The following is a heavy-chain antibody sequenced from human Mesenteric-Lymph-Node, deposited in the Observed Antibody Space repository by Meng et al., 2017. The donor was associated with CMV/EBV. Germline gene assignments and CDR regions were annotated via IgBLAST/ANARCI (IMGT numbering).Heavy chain of an antibody. CDR3: AKGGDCAGGTCYTDY. V-gene: IGHV3-21*01. D-gene: IGHD2-8*02. CDR1: GFTFSSYS. CDR2: ISDRSGYI. Sequence: GESLKTSCAASGFTFSSYSVTWVRQAPGKGLEWVSSISDRSGYIYYADSVKGRFTISRDNAKNSLYLQMNSLRAEDTAVYYCAKGGDCAGGTCYTDYWGQGTLVTVSS. J-gene: IGHJ4*02.